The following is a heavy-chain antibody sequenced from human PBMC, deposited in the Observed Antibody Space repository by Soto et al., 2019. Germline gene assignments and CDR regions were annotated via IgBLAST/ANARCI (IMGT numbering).Heavy chain of an antibody. Sequence: QVQLVESGGGVVQPGRSLRLSCAASGFTFSSYAMHWVRQAPGKGLGWVAVISYDGSGKYYADSVKGRFTISRDNSKNTLNLQMNSLRADDTAVYYCAKALGELSPESYDYWGQGTLITVSS. CDR1: GFTFSSYA. CDR2: ISYDGSGK. CDR3: AKALGELSPESYDY. V-gene: IGHV3-30*18. D-gene: IGHD3-16*02. J-gene: IGHJ4*02.